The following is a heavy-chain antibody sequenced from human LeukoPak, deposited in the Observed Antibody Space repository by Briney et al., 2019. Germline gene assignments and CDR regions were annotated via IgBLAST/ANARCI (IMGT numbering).Heavy chain of an antibody. D-gene: IGHD2-21*01. V-gene: IGHV3-33*01. CDR1: GFTFSSYG. J-gene: IGHJ6*02. CDR3: ARGDLPYSLGGMDV. Sequence: GGSLRLSCAASGFTFSSYGMHWVRQAPGKGLEWVAVIRYDGSNKYYADSVKGRFTISRDNSKNTLYLQMNSLRAEDTAVYYCARGDLPYSLGGMDVWGQGTTVTVSS. CDR2: IRYDGSNK.